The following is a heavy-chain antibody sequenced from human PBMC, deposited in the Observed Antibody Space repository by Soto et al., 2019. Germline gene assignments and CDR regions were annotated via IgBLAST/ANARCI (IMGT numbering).Heavy chain of an antibody. V-gene: IGHV4-59*01. D-gene: IGHD2-2*01. J-gene: IGHJ6*02. Sequence: WTWIRPSPVKGLEWIGYLYYTRTTNYNPSLKSRVTMSLDTSSNPFSLRLSSVTAADTAVYFCASTFCSTTSCQAHGMDVWGQGTSVTVSS. CDR3: ASTFCSTTSCQAHGMDV. CDR2: LYYTRTT.